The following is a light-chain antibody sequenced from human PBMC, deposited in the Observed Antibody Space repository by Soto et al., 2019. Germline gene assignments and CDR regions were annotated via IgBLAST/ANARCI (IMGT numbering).Light chain of an antibody. Sequence: QSVLTQPPSESGTPGQRVTISCSGSSASSGSNTVNWYQQLPGTAPKLLIYSNNQRPSGVPDRFSGSTSGTSASLAISGLQSEDEADYYCAAWDDSMNGDVFGTGTKVTVL. CDR2: SNN. V-gene: IGLV1-44*01. J-gene: IGLJ1*01. CDR1: SASSGSNT. CDR3: AAWDDSMNGDV.